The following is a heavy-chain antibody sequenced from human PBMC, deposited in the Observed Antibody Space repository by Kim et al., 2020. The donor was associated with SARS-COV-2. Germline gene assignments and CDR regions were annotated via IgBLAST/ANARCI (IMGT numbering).Heavy chain of an antibody. V-gene: IGHV3-33*01. D-gene: IGHD3-3*01. CDR1: GFTFSSYG. J-gene: IGHJ6*02. CDR3: PRDVMDFWSGSKEGMDG. Sequence: GGSLRLSCAASGFTFSSYGMHWVRQAPGKGLEWVAVIWYGGSTKYYADSVKGRFTISRDNSKNTLYLQMNSLRAEDTAVYYCPRDVMDFWSGSKEGMDGCRQGTTDTVPS. CDR2: IWYGGSTK.